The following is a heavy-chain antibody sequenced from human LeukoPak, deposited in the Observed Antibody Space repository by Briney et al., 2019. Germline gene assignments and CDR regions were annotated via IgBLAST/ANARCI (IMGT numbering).Heavy chain of an antibody. D-gene: IGHD1-26*01. V-gene: IGHV4-61*05. CDR2: IYYSGNT. Sequence: SETLSLTCTVSGGSISSSTYYWGWIRQPPGKGLEWIGYIYYSGNTNYNPSLKSRVTISVDTSKNQFSLKLSSVTAADTAVYYCARGIIVGATWGENDNWFDPWGQGTLVTVSS. CDR3: ARGIIVGATWGENDNWFDP. CDR1: GGSISSSTYY. J-gene: IGHJ5*02.